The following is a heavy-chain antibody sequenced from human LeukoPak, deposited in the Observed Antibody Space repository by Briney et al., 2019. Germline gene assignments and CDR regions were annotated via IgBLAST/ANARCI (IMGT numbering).Heavy chain of an antibody. CDR3: ARVTGDYGDYVRHYFDY. Sequence: GGSLRLSCAASGFTFSSYGMHWVRQAPGKGLEWVANIKQDGSEKYYVDSVKGRFTISRDNAKNSLYLQMNSLRAEDTAVYYCARVTGDYGDYVRHYFDYWGQGTLVTVSS. D-gene: IGHD4-17*01. CDR2: IKQDGSEK. CDR1: GFTFSSYG. V-gene: IGHV3-7*04. J-gene: IGHJ4*02.